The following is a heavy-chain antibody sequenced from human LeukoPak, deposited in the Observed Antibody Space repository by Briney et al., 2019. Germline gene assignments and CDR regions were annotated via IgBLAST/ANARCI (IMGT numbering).Heavy chain of an antibody. Sequence: SETLSLACTVSGGSISSGGYYWSWIRQPAGKGLEWIGRIYTSGSTNYNPSLKSRVTISVDTSKNQFSLKLSSVTTADTAVYYCARGYCGGDCYSPWFDPWGQGTLVTVSS. J-gene: IGHJ5*02. CDR2: IYTSGST. CDR3: ARGYCGGDCYSPWFDP. V-gene: IGHV4-61*02. D-gene: IGHD2-21*02. CDR1: GGSISSGGYY.